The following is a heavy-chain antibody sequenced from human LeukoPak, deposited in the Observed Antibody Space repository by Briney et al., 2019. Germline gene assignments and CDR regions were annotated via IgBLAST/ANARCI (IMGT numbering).Heavy chain of an antibody. D-gene: IGHD2-15*01. Sequence: KPSETLSLTCTVSGGSISSGGYYWNWIRQHPGKGLEWIGYMYNSGSAYFNPSLKSRVTISGDTSKNQFSLKLSSVTAADTAVYYCASGGGSGSPNYWGQGVLVTVSS. J-gene: IGHJ4*02. CDR1: GGSISSGGYY. CDR3: ASGGGSGSPNY. V-gene: IGHV4-31*03. CDR2: MYNSGSA.